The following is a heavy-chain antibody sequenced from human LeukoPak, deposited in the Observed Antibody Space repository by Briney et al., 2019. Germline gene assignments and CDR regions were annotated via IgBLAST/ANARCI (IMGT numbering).Heavy chain of an antibody. CDR1: GFTFSNFA. V-gene: IGHV3-23*01. CDR2: MSSTDGTT. CDR3: AKRGVRGSYYFDH. J-gene: IGHJ4*02. D-gene: IGHD3-10*01. Sequence: PGGSLRLSCAASGFTFSNFAMTWVRQAPGKGLEWVSTMSSTDGTTFYADPVKGRFTISRDNSKNILYLQMNNLRAEDTAVYHCAKRGVRGSYYFDHWGQGTLVTVSS.